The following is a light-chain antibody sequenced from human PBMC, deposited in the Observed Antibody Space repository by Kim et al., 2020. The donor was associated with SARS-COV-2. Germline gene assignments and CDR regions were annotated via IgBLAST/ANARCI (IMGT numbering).Light chain of an antibody. CDR2: GAS. V-gene: IGKV3-15*01. CDR1: QSISIN. CDR3: QQYNKWPT. Sequence: SVSPGERATLSCRASQSISINLAWYQQKPGQAPRLLIDGASTRATGVPARFSGSGSGTEFTLTVSSLQSEDFAVYYCQQYNKWPTFGGGTKVDIK. J-gene: IGKJ4*01.